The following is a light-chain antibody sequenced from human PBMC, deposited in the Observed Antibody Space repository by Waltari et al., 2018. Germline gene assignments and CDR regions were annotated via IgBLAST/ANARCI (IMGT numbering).Light chain of an antibody. Sequence: DIQMTQSPSSLSASVGARVTITCRARQGISNYLAWYQQKPGKVPKLLIYAASTLQSGVPSRFSGSGSGTDFTLTISSLQPEDVATYYCQKYNSAPRTFGQGTKVEIK. CDR3: QKYNSAPRT. CDR2: AAS. CDR1: QGISNY. J-gene: IGKJ1*01. V-gene: IGKV1-27*01.